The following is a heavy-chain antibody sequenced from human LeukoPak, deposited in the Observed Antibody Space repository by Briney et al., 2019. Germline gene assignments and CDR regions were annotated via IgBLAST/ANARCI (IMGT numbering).Heavy chain of an antibody. Sequence: PSETLSLTCTVSGGSISTYYWSWIRQPPGKGLEWIGYIYYRGSANYNPSLKSRLTISVDTSKNQFSLQLNSVTPEDTAVYYCVRDKTGDLYFDLWGRGTLVTVSS. CDR2: IYYRGSA. V-gene: IGHV4-59*12. D-gene: IGHD7-27*01. CDR3: VRDKTGDLYFDL. CDR1: GGSISTYY. J-gene: IGHJ2*01.